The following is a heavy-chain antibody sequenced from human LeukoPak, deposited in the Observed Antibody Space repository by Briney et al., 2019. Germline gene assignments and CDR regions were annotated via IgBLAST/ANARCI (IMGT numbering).Heavy chain of an antibody. J-gene: IGHJ4*02. V-gene: IGHV1-18*01. Sequence: ASVKVSCKASGYTFTSYGISWVRQAPGQGLEWMGWISAYNGNTNYAQKLQGRVTMTTDTSTSTAYMELRSLRSDDTAVYYCARGYDFWSGYYIDDYWGQGTLVTVSS. CDR2: ISAYNGNT. CDR1: GYTFTSYG. D-gene: IGHD3-3*01. CDR3: ARGYDFWSGYYIDDY.